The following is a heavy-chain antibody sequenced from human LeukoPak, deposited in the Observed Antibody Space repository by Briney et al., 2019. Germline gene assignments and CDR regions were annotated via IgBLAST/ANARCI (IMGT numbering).Heavy chain of an antibody. D-gene: IGHD3-10*01. J-gene: IGHJ6*03. CDR3: ARGRTMVRGVQIYYYYYYMDV. Sequence: SETLSLTCTVSGGSISSGSYYWSWIRRPAGKGLEWIGRIYTSGSTNYNPSLKSRVTISVDTSKNQFSLKLSSVTAADTAVYYCARGRTMVRGVQIYYYYYYMDVWGKGTTVTISS. CDR2: IYTSGST. CDR1: GGSISSGSYY. V-gene: IGHV4-61*02.